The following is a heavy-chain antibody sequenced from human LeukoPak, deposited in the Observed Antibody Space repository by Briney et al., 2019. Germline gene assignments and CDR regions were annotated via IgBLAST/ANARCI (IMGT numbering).Heavy chain of an antibody. CDR2: INPNSGGT. V-gene: IGHV1-2*06. CDR3: ARIAAYCGGDCSNDAFDI. Sequence: ASVKVSCKASGYTFTGYYMHWVRQAPGQGLEWMGRINPNSGGTNYAQKFQGRVTMTRDTSISTAYMELSRLRSDDTAVYYCARIAAYCGGDCSNDAFDIWGKGTMVTVSS. J-gene: IGHJ3*02. D-gene: IGHD2-21*02. CDR1: GYTFTGYY.